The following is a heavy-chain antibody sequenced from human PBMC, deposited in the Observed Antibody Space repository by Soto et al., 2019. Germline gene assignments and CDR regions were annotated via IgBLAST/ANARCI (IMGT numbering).Heavy chain of an antibody. CDR1: GAALNSGNYY. CDR2: IYVTWAV. J-gene: IGHJ5*02. CDR3: ARLRIATNNYKWFDP. V-gene: IGHV4-31*03. D-gene: IGHD2-21*01. Sequence: PSEILSLTCSVSGAALNSGNYYWSWIRQVPGKGLEWIGHIYVTWAVDYNPSLRDRITISQDTSERQLSLNLRLVTAADTAVYYCARLRIATNNYKWFDPWGQGTLVTVSS.